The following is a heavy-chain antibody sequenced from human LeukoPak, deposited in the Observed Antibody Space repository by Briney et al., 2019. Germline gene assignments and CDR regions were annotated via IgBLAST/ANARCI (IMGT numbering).Heavy chain of an antibody. CDR2: ISGSGNII. J-gene: IGHJ4*02. V-gene: IGHV3-48*03. Sequence: GGSLRLSCAASGFSFSSYEMNWVRQAPGKGLEWVSYISGSGNIIYYADSVKGRFTISRDNSKNSLYLQMNSLRTEDTALYYCAKGGIVGAITIDYWGQGTLVTVSS. D-gene: IGHD1-26*01. CDR1: GFSFSSYE. CDR3: AKGGIVGAITIDY.